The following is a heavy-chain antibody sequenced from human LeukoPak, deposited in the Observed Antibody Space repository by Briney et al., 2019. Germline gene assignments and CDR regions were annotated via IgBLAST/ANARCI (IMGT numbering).Heavy chain of an antibody. CDR2: IYYCGST. CDR1: GGSISSSSYY. Sequence: SETLSLTCTVSGGSISSSSYYWGWIRQPPGKGLEWIGSIYYCGSTYYNPSLKGRVTISVDTSKNQFSLKLSSVTAADTAVYYCARWYCSSTSCSGIYYYYYMDVWGKGTTVTVSS. V-gene: IGHV4-39*01. D-gene: IGHD2-2*01. CDR3: ARWYCSSTSCSGIYYYYYMDV. J-gene: IGHJ6*03.